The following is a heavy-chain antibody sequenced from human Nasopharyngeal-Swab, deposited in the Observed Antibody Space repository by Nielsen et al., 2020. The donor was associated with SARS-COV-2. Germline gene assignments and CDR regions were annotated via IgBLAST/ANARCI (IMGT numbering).Heavy chain of an antibody. CDR1: GFTFSSYA. J-gene: IGHJ6*02. Sequence: GGSLRLSCAASGFTFSSYAMHWVRQAPGKGLEWVAVISYDGSNKYYADSVKGRFTISRDNSKSTLYLQMNSLRAEDTAVYYCARDRGIAVAGNYYYYGMDVWGQGTTVTVSS. CDR3: ARDRGIAVAGNYYYYGMDV. V-gene: IGHV3-30-3*01. CDR2: ISYDGSNK. D-gene: IGHD6-19*01.